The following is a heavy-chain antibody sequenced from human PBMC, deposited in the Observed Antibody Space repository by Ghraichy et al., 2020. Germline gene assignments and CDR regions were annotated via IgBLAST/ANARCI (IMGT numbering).Heavy chain of an antibody. J-gene: IGHJ4*02. Sequence: GGSLRLSCAASGFTVSSNYMSWVRQAPGKGLEWVSVIYSGGSTYYADSVKGRFTISRDNSKNTLYLQMNSLRAEDTAVYYCARRGDSSGWYPFDYWGQGTLVTVSS. CDR1: GFTVSSNY. CDR3: ARRGDSSGWYPFDY. D-gene: IGHD6-19*01. V-gene: IGHV3-66*01. CDR2: IYSGGST.